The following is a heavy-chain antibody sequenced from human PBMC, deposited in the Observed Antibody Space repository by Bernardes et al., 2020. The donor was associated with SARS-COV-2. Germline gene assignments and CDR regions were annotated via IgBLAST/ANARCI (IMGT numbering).Heavy chain of an antibody. CDR1: GGSTSGHF. CDR2: TKSGGST. D-gene: IGHD2-21*01. J-gene: IGHJ3*02. CDR3: ARDIGSRCGGDCYVFDI. V-gene: IGHV4-59*11. Sequence: SETLSLTRSVSGGSTSGHFWSWIRQSPGKGLEWIAYTKSGGSTKYNPSLKSRVTMSIDGSKNQLTLKVTAVTAADTAVYYCARDIGSRCGGDCYVFDIWGQGTVVTISS.